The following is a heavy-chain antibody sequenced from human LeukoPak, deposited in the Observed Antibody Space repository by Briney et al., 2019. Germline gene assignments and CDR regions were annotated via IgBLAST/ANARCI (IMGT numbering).Heavy chain of an antibody. Sequence: QPGGSLRLSCAASGFTFSSYAMSWVRQAPGKGLEWVSAISGSGGSTYYADSVKGRFTISRDNSKNTLYLQMNSLRAEDTAAYYCAKDAYYDSSGYYKPWGQGTLVTVSS. V-gene: IGHV3-23*01. J-gene: IGHJ4*02. CDR3: AKDAYYDSSGYYKP. CDR1: GFTFSSYA. D-gene: IGHD3-22*01. CDR2: ISGSGGST.